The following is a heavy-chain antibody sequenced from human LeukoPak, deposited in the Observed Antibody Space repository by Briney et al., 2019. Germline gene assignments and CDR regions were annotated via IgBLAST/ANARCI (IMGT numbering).Heavy chain of an antibody. CDR3: AKLEGDILTGYYNCFDY. D-gene: IGHD3-9*01. V-gene: IGHV3-23*01. J-gene: IGHJ4*02. Sequence: PGGSLRLSCAASGFTFSSYAMSWVRQAPGKGLEWVSAISGSGGSTYYADSVKGRFTISRDNSKNTLYLQMNSLRAEDTAVYYCAKLEGDILTGYYNCFDYWGQGTLVTVSS. CDR2: ISGSGGST. CDR1: GFTFSSYA.